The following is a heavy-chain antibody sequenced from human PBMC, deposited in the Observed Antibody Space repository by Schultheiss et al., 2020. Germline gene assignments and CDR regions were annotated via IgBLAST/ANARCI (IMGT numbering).Heavy chain of an antibody. Sequence: GGSLRLSCAASGFTFSNAWMNWVRQAPGKGLEWVGRIKSKTDGGTTDYAAPVKGRFTISRDDSKNTLYLQMNSLKTEDTAVYYCTTRCGGHCYDYYYYGMDVWGQGTTVTVSS. V-gene: IGHV3-15*07. CDR2: IKSKTDGGTT. J-gene: IGHJ6*02. CDR1: GFTFSNAW. CDR3: TTRCGGHCYDYYYYGMDV. D-gene: IGHD2-21*02.